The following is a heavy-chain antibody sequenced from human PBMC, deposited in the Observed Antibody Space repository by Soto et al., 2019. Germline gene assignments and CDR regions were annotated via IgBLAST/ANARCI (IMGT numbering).Heavy chain of an antibody. D-gene: IGHD2-2*01. CDR1: GFTFSIYA. Sequence: GGSLRLSCAASGFTFSIYAMSWVRQAPGKGLEWVSVISASGGRTYYADSVKGRFTMSRDNSKNTLFLQMNSLRDEDTAIYYCAKEVVIESAGRSHSYYYGLDVWGPGTTVTVSS. V-gene: IGHV3-23*01. J-gene: IGHJ6*02. CDR3: AKEVVIESAGRSHSYYYGLDV. CDR2: ISASGGRT.